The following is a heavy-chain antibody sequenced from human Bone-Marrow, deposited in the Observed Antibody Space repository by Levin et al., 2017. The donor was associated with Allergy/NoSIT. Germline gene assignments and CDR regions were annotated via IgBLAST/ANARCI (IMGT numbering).Heavy chain of an antibody. CDR3: ARVHSPFTLVQGISGYDYSLDV. CDR2: ISVYNGDT. V-gene: IGHV1-18*01. CDR1: CYTFTSFG. Sequence: GESLKISCRASCYTFTSFGISWVRQAPGQGLEWMGGISVYNGDTKYAQNFQGRVTMTTDTSTTTAYMELRSLRSDDTAIYYCARVHSPFTLVQGISGYDYSLDVWGKGTTVTVSS. D-gene: IGHD3-10*01. J-gene: IGHJ6*03.